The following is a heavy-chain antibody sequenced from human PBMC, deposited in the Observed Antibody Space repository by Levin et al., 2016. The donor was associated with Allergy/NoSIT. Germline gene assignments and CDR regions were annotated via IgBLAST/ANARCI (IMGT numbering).Heavy chain of an antibody. D-gene: IGHD2-21*01. CDR2: IRQDGGET. CDR3: ARERSPVTCCYGMDV. J-gene: IGHJ6*02. V-gene: IGHV3-7*05. Sequence: GGSLRLSCATSGFPFSRYWMHWVRQAPGKGLEWVANIRQDGGETHYLDSLRGRFTISRDNAQESVHLQMNNVRAEDTAVYYCARERSPVTCCYGMDVWGRGTTVTVSS. CDR1: GFPFSRYW.